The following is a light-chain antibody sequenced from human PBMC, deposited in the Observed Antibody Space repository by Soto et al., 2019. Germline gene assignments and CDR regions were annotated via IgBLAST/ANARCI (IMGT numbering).Light chain of an antibody. J-gene: IGKJ5*01. V-gene: IGKV3-11*01. CDR1: QSVHSY. Sequence: TVLTQSPATLSLSQGDRAPLSFRASQSVHSYLAWYQQKPGQGPRLLIYDASKRATGIPARFSGSGSGTDFTLTISSLEPEDFALYYCQQRSDWTTFGPGTRLEIK. CDR3: QQRSDWTT. CDR2: DAS.